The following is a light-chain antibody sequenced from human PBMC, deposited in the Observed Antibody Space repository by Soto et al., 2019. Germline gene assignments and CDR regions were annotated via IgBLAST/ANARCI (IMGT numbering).Light chain of an antibody. J-gene: IGKJ2*01. CDR2: GAS. V-gene: IGKV3-15*01. Sequence: EIVMTQSPATLSVSPGERATLSCRASQSVSSNLAWYQQKPGQAPRLLIYGASTRATGIPARFSGSGSGTECTLTISSLQSEDCAVYYCQQYNNWPEVYTFGQGTKLEIK. CDR1: QSVSSN. CDR3: QQYNNWPEVYT.